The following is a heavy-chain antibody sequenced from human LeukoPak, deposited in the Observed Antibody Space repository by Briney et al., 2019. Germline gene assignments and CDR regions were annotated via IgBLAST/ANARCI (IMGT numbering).Heavy chain of an antibody. CDR3: ARGGGLDV. Sequence: NPSETLSLTCAVSGGSISTNNWWSWVRQPPGKGLEWIGEIYHTGSTNYSPSLRSRVTMSIDKSNNQFSLNLNSVTAADTAVYFCARGGGLDVWGQGATVTVSS. D-gene: IGHD3-16*01. J-gene: IGHJ6*02. CDR2: IYHTGST. CDR1: GGSISTNNW. V-gene: IGHV4-4*02.